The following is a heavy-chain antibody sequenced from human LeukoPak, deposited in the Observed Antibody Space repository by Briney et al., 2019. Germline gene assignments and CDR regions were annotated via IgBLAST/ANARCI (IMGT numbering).Heavy chain of an antibody. CDR1: GGTFSSYA. Sequence: SVKVSCKASGGTFSSYAISWVRQAPGQGLEWMGGIIPIFGTANYAQKFQGRVTITADESTSTAYMELSSLRSEDTAVYYCARGAAGYYDYVWGSYRLRPFDYWGQGTLVTVSS. CDR2: IIPIFGTA. J-gene: IGHJ4*02. D-gene: IGHD3-16*02. V-gene: IGHV1-69*13. CDR3: ARGAAGYYDYVWGSYRLRPFDY.